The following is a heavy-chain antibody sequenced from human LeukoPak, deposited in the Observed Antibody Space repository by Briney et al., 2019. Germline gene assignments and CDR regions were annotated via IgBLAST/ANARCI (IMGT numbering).Heavy chain of an antibody. V-gene: IGHV3-33*08. D-gene: IGHD3-9*01. CDR1: GFTFSSYA. CDR2: IWYDGSNK. Sequence: GGSLRLSCAASGFTFSSYAMHWVRQAPGKGLEWVAVIWYDGSNKYYADSVKGRFTISRDNSKNTLYLQMNSLRAEDTAVYYCARDQNDILTGDGWYFDLWGRGTLVTVSS. J-gene: IGHJ2*01. CDR3: ARDQNDILTGDGWYFDL.